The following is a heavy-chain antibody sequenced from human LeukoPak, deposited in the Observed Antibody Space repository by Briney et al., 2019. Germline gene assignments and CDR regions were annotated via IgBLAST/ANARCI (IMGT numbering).Heavy chain of an antibody. CDR1: GITFNEIW. J-gene: IGHJ4*02. V-gene: IGHV3-15*01. Sequence: PGGSLRLSCAASGITFNEIWMTWVRQAPGKGLEWVGRVKSKNDGGTIDYAAAVKDRFIISRDDSKNILYLQMNSLKTEDTAMYYCTTPDSRGSGSKWSLNHWGQGTPVTVSS. CDR2: VKSKNDGGTI. CDR3: TTPDSRGSGSKWSLNH. D-gene: IGHD3-22*01.